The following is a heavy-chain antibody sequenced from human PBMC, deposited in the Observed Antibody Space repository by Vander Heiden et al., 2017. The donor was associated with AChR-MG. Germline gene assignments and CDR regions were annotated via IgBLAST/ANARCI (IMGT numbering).Heavy chain of an antibody. J-gene: IGHJ4*02. CDR3: ARDPVDGLAILDN. CDR1: GGSTSSGGFH. D-gene: IGHD3-3*02. Sequence: QVQLQVSGPGLANPSHTLPLTCTASGGSTSSGGFHWGWVRQHPGKGLEWIGFMHNSGNTYYNPSLESRVTISVDRSNNQFSLRVNSVTDADTAIYYCARDPVDGLAILDNWGQGTLVTVSS. CDR2: MHNSGNT. V-gene: IGHV4-31*03.